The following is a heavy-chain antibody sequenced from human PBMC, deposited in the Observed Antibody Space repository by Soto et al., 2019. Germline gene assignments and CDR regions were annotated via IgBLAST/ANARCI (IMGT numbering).Heavy chain of an antibody. J-gene: IGHJ5*02. V-gene: IGHV4-34*01. CDR2: INHTGST. D-gene: IGHD3-22*01. CDR3: ARVQWYYDSGGSQVFDP. CDR1: GGSFSGYF. Sequence: SETLSLTCAVYGGSFSGYFWNWIRQPPGKGLEWIGEINHTGSTYLNSSLKSRVTMTVDTSKRQFSLMLSSVTASDTAVYYCARVQWYYDSGGSQVFDPWGQGTLVTVSS.